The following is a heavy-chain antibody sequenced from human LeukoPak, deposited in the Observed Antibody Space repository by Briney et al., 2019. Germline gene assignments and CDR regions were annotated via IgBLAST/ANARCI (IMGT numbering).Heavy chain of an antibody. CDR3: ARGLDCSSTSCRYYYYYMDV. D-gene: IGHD2-2*01. CDR1: GFAFSSYW. V-gene: IGHV3-7*01. J-gene: IGHJ6*03. CDR2: IKQDGSEK. Sequence: GGSLRLSCAASGFAFSSYWMSWVRQAPGKGLEWVANIKQDGSEKYYVDSVKGRFTISRDNAKNSLHLQMNSLRAEDTAVYYCARGLDCSSTSCRYYYYYMDVWGKGTTVTVSS.